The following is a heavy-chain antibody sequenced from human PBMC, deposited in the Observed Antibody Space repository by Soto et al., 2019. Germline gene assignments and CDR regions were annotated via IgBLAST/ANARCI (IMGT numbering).Heavy chain of an antibody. V-gene: IGHV4-34*01. Sequence: QVQLQQWGAGLLKPSETLSLTCAVYGGSFSGYYWSWIRQPPGKGLEWSGEINHSGSTNYNPSLRSSIISTVESSNKFFSRMSSVAAADTAVYYCAREVAAAGTTVSWYFDLWGRGTLVTVSS. J-gene: IGHJ2*01. CDR3: AREVAAAGTTVSWYFDL. CDR1: GGSFSGYY. CDR2: INHSGST. D-gene: IGHD6-13*01.